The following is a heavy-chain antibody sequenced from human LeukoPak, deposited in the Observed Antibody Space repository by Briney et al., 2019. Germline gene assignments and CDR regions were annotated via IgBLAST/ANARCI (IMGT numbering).Heavy chain of an antibody. V-gene: IGHV3-23*01. CDR3: GKLVVRFLDWLAPFDY. CDR1: GFTFSIYA. Sequence: PGGSLRLSCAASGFTFSIYAMSSVRQAPGKGLEWVSAISSSGGSTYYADSVKGRFTISRDNSKNTLYLQMNSLRAEDTAVYYCGKLVVRFLDWLAPFDYWGQGTLVTVSS. D-gene: IGHD3-3*01. J-gene: IGHJ4*02. CDR2: ISSSGGST.